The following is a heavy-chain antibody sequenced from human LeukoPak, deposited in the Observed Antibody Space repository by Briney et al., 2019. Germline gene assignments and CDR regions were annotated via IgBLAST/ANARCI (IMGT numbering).Heavy chain of an antibody. Sequence: PGRSLRLSCAASGFTFSSYGMHWVRQAPGKGLEWVALISYDGSNKYYADSVKGRFTISRDNSKNTLYLQMNSLRADDTAVYHCAKLLGSSWYTVTVDYWGQGTLVTVSS. CDR3: AKLLGSSWYTVTVDY. CDR2: ISYDGSNK. V-gene: IGHV3-30*18. J-gene: IGHJ4*02. CDR1: GFTFSSYG. D-gene: IGHD6-13*01.